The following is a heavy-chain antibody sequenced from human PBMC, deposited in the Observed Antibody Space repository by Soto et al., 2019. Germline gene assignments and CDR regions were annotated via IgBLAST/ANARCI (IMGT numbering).Heavy chain of an antibody. CDR1: GYTFTSYG. Sequence: QVQLVQSGAEVKKPGASVKVSCKASGYTFTSYGISWVRQAPGQGLEWMGWISAYNGNTNFAQKFQGRVTMTTDTSTSTAYTELRSVRSDDTAVYYGAREGYRFRFREHWYEIDCWGQGTLVTVSS. V-gene: IGHV1-18*01. CDR3: AREGYRFRFREHWYEIDC. J-gene: IGHJ4*02. D-gene: IGHD5-18*01. CDR2: ISAYNGNT.